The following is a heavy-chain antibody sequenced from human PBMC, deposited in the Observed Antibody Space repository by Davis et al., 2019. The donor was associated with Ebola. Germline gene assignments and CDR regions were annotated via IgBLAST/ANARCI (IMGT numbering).Heavy chain of an antibody. Sequence: PGGSLRLSCAASGFTFSSYAMHWVRQAPGKGLEWVAVISYDGSNKYCADSVKGRFTISRDNSKNTLYLQMNSLRAEDTAVYYCARDQRGYSYGYFDYWGQGTLVTVSS. CDR2: ISYDGSNK. V-gene: IGHV3-30-3*01. CDR3: ARDQRGYSYGYFDY. J-gene: IGHJ4*02. D-gene: IGHD5-18*01. CDR1: GFTFSSYA.